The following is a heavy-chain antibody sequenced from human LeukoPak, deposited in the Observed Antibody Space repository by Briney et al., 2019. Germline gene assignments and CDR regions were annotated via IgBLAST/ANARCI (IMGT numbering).Heavy chain of an antibody. CDR3: ARDLLGRSVSVSHFDL. V-gene: IGHV3-20*04. D-gene: IGHD3-3*02. CDR2: INYNGAIT. CDR1: GFTFVDYG. Sequence: GGSLRLSCATSGFTFVDYGLSWVRRAPGKGLEWLCAINYNGAITDYAESVKGRFTISRDNAKNSLYLRMDSLRAEDTALYYCARDLLGRSVSVSHFDLWGQGTLVTVSS. J-gene: IGHJ4*02.